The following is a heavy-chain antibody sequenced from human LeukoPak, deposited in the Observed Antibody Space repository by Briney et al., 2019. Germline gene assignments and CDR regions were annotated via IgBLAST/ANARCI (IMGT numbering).Heavy chain of an antibody. CDR1: GFTFDDYA. V-gene: IGHV3-20*04. CDR2: INWNGRIT. CDR3: ARGSVQLWLRDTYYYMDV. J-gene: IGHJ6*03. Sequence: GESLRLSCAASGFTFDDYAMNWVRQVPGRGLEWVSGINWNGRITEYADTVKDRFTISRQNTKNSLYLYMNNLGGEDTALYFCARGSVQLWLRDTYYYMDVWGKGTTVTVSS. D-gene: IGHD5-18*01.